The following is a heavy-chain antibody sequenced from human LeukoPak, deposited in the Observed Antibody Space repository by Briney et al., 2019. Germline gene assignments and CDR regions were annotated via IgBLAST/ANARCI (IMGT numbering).Heavy chain of an antibody. J-gene: IGHJ4*02. CDR3: ARDRYCTNGVCYPADYFDY. Sequence: GGSLRLSCAASGFTFSDYYMSWIRQAPGKGLEWVSYISSSGSTIYYADSVKGRFTTSRDNAKNSLYLQMNSLRAEDTAVYYCARDRYCTNGVCYPADYFDYWGQGTLVTVSS. CDR2: ISSSGSTI. V-gene: IGHV3-11*01. D-gene: IGHD2-8*01. CDR1: GFTFSDYY.